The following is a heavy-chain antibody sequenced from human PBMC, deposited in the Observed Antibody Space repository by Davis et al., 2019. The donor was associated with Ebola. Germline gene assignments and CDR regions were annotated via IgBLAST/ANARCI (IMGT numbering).Heavy chain of an antibody. J-gene: IGHJ5*02. CDR1: GYSFATNW. CDR3: ARPQGSDWNWFDP. V-gene: IGHV5-51*01. D-gene: IGHD3-9*01. CDR2: IYPGDSDT. Sequence: GESLKISCKGSGYSFATNWIGWVRQMPGKGLEWMGIIYPGDSDTRYSPSFQGQVPISADKSISTAYLKWSSLKASDTAMYYCARPQGSDWNWFDPWGQGTLVTVSS.